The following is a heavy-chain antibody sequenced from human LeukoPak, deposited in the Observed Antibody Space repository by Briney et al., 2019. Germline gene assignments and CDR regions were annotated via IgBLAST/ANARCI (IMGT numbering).Heavy chain of an antibody. CDR2: IYYSGSA. CDR1: GGSISNYY. CDR3: ARDGGWGSSTGCYPDAFHI. D-gene: IGHD2-2*01. Sequence: SETLSLTCTVSGGSISNYYWSWARQPPGKGLEWIGYIYYSGSANYNPSLRSRVTMSVDTSKNQFSLKLNSVTPADTAVYYCARDGGWGSSTGCYPDAFHIWGQGTMVTVSS. J-gene: IGHJ3*02. V-gene: IGHV4-59*01.